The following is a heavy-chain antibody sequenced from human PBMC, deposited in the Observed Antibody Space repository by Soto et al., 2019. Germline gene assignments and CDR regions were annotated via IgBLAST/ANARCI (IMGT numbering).Heavy chain of an antibody. D-gene: IGHD1-26*01. CDR2: ISYDSTKT. CDR3: ARTRSAWSDFHYYSLDV. CDR1: GFTFNSYG. V-gene: IGHV3-30*03. Sequence: GGSLRLSCAASGFTFNSYGMHWVRQVPGNGLEWVAFISYDSTKTYYADSVKGRFTISRDNSNSALYVQMNSLTGEDTAVYYCARTRSAWSDFHYYSLDVWGQGTTVTVSS. J-gene: IGHJ6*02.